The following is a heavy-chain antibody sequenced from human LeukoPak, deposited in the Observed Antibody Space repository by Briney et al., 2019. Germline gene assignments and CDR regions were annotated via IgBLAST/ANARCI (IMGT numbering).Heavy chain of an antibody. CDR3: ARDNSDTVKGECSGACYWWFDP. CDR2: MSHNGDST. D-gene: IGHD6-19*01. J-gene: IGHJ5*02. V-gene: IGHV1-46*01. Sequence: GASVKVSCKASGYPFTKFYMHWVRQAPGHGLEWMGLMSHNGDSTLYSQKFQGRVTMTRDTSTSTDYMELSSLRSEDTAVYYCARDNSDTVKGECSGACYWWFDPWGQGTLVTVSS. CDR1: GYPFTKFY.